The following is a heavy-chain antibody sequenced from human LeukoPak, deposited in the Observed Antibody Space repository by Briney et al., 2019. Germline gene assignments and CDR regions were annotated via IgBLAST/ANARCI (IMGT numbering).Heavy chain of an antibody. CDR2: INPSGGST. CDR3: ARSVGPAAITYYYMDV. J-gene: IGHJ6*03. D-gene: IGHD2-2*02. Sequence: GASVKVSCKASGYTFTSYYMHWVRQAPGQGLEWMGIINPSGGSTSYAQKFQGRVTMTRDMSTSTVYMEPSSLRSEDTAVYYCARSVGPAAITYYYMDVWGKGTTVTVSS. V-gene: IGHV1-46*01. CDR1: GYTFTSYY.